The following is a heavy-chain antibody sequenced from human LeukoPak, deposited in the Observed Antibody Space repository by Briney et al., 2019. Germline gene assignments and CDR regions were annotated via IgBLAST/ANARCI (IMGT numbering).Heavy chain of an antibody. J-gene: IGHJ4*02. Sequence: GRSLRLSCAASGFTFSTYSMNWVRQAPGKGLEWVSYISIGTSTIYYADSVKGRFTISRDNAKNSLYLQMNSLRAEDTAVYYCAREMAAAAGDYWGQGTLVTVSS. CDR3: AREMAAAAGDY. D-gene: IGHD6-13*01. CDR1: GFTFSTYS. CDR2: ISIGTSTI. V-gene: IGHV3-48*04.